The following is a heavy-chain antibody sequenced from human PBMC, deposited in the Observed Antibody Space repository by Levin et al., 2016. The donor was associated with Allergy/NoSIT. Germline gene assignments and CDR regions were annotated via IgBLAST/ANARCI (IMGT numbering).Heavy chain of an antibody. CDR3: ASGGGGSYLVAYFDY. J-gene: IGHJ4*02. CDR1: GYSISYGYY. Sequence: GSLRLSCDVSGYSISYGYYWGWIRQSPGKGLEWIGTIYYSGSTYYNPSLKSRVTMSVDTSKNQFSLKLSSVTAADTAVYYCASGGGGSYLVAYFDYWGQGILVTVSS. V-gene: IGHV4-38-2*01. D-gene: IGHD3-22*01. CDR2: IYYSGST.